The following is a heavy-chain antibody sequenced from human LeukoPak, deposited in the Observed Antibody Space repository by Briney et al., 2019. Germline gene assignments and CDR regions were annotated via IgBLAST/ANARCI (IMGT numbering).Heavy chain of an antibody. D-gene: IGHD3/OR15-3a*01. CDR1: GFTFSTYA. J-gene: IGHJ4*02. V-gene: IGHV3-23*01. CDR2: INSGGST. CDR3: ARGDAGLVDY. Sequence: GGSLRLSCAASGFTFSTYAMSWVRQAPGKGLEWVSAINSGGSTYYADSLKGRFTISRDNSKNTLYLQMNSLRAEDTAVYYCARGDAGLVDYWGQGTLVTVSS.